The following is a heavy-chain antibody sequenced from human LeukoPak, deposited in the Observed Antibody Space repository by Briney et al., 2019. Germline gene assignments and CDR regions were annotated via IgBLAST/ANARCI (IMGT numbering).Heavy chain of an antibody. V-gene: IGHV1-8*01. CDR3: ARVKLGIEDS. CDR1: GYTFTSYD. CDR2: MNPNSGNT. Sequence: ASVKVSCKASGYTFTSYDINWVRQATGQGLEWMGWMNPNSGNTGYAQKFQARVTMTRDTSISTAYMELSSLRSEDTAIYYCARVKLGIEDSWGQGTLVTVSS. D-gene: IGHD7-27*01. J-gene: IGHJ4*02.